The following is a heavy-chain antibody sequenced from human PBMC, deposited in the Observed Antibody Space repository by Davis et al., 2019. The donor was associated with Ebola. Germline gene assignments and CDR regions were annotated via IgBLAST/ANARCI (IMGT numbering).Heavy chain of an antibody. CDR1: GFTFSSYS. D-gene: IGHD6-6*01. Sequence: GGSLRLSCAASGFTFSSYSMNWVRQAPGKGLEWVSSISSSSSYIYYANSMKCRFTISRDNAKNSLYLQMNSLRAEDTAVYYCANGYGGAARFDYWGQGTLVTVSS. CDR2: ISSSSSYI. V-gene: IGHV3-21*04. CDR3: ANGYGGAARFDY. J-gene: IGHJ4*02.